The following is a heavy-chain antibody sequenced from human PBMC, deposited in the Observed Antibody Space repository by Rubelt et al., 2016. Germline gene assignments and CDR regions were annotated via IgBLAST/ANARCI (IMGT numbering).Heavy chain of an antibody. J-gene: IGHJ4*02. CDR2: LSYTGST. Sequence: ESGPGLVKPSQTLSLTCSVSGGSIRSSSLFWAWIRQPPGKGLEWIGSLSYTGSTSYNPSLKSRVTISLHTSNRQFSLNLTSVTAADTAVYYCALGDHSGTPIDYWGQGTVVTVSS. D-gene: IGHD1-1*01. CDR3: ALGDHSGTPIDY. CDR1: GGSIRSSSLF. V-gene: IGHV4-39*07.